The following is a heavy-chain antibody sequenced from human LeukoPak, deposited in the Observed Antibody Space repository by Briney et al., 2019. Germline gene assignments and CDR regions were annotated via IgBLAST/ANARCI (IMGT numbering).Heavy chain of an antibody. CDR2: LYYSGSP. CDR3: ARGPRK. CDR1: GGSITIGTW. V-gene: IGHV4-4*02. J-gene: IGHJ3*01. Sequence: SETLSLTCAVSGGSITIGTWWTWVRQPPGQGLEWIGELYYSGSPNYNSSLKRRVTISLDKTKNQFLLNLTSVTAADTAVYYCARGPRKWGQGTMVTVSS.